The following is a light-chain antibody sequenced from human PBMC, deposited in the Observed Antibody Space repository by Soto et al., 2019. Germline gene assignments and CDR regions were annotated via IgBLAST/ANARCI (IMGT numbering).Light chain of an antibody. CDR2: WAS. CDR3: QQYYSAPLT. CDR1: QSVLYSANNRNY. Sequence: DIVLTQSPDSLAVSLCERATINCKSSQSVLYSANNRNYLAWYQRRLGQPPKLLFYWASTRESGVPDRVSGSGSGTDVTLTISSLQAEDVAVYFCQQYYSAPLTFGGGTKVDIK. J-gene: IGKJ4*01. V-gene: IGKV4-1*01.